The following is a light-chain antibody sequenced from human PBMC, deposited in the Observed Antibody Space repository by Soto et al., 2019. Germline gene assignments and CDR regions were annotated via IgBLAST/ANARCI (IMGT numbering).Light chain of an antibody. V-gene: IGKV2D-29*01. CDR1: QSLLGSDGKTY. CDR2: EVS. CDR3: MQSVQFPLT. J-gene: IGKJ4*01. Sequence: DIVMTQTPLSLSVTPGQPASISCKSSQSLLGSDGKTYLSWYLQKPGHPPQLLIFEVSNHFSGVSDRFSGSGSGTDFTLKISRVEAEDVGVYYCMQSVQFPLTCGGGTKVEIK.